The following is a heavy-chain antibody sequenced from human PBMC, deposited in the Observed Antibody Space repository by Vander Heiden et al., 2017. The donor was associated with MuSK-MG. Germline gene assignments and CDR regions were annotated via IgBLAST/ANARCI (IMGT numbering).Heavy chain of an antibody. D-gene: IGHD2-21*01. CDR1: GYTFTSYD. J-gene: IGHJ4*02. V-gene: IGHV1-8*01. Sequence: QVQLVQSGAEVKKPGASVKVSCKASGYTFTSYDINWVRQATGQGLEWMGWMNPNSGNTGYAQKFQGRVTMTRNTSISTAYMELSSLRSEDTAVYYCAIGNPYCGGDCLDYWGQGTLVTVSS. CDR2: MNPNSGNT. CDR3: AIGNPYCGGDCLDY.